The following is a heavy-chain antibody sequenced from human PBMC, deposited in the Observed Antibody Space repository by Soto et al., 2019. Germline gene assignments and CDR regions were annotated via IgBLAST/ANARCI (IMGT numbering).Heavy chain of an antibody. V-gene: IGHV5-10-1*01. CDR1: GYSFTSYW. CDR3: ARGTGTTGYYYGMDV. D-gene: IGHD1-7*01. Sequence: PGESLKISCKGSGYSFTSYWISWVRQMPGKGLEWMGRIDPSDSYTNYSPSFQGHVTISADKSISTAYLQWSSLKASDTAMYYCARGTGTTGYYYGMDVCGQGTTVTVSS. CDR2: IDPSDSYT. J-gene: IGHJ6*02.